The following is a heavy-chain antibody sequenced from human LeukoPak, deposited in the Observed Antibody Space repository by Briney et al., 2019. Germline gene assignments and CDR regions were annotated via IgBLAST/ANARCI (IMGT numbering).Heavy chain of an antibody. V-gene: IGHV4-39*01. J-gene: IGHJ6*03. CDR3: ARRTVRGYYMDV. D-gene: IGHD3-10*01. Sequence: PSETLSLTCTVSGGSISSGSYYWSWIRQPAGKGLEWIGRIYHSGSTYYNPSLKSRVTISVDTSKNQFSLKLSSVTAADTAVYYCARRTVRGYYMDVWGKGTTVTVSS. CDR2: IYHSGST. CDR1: GGSISSGSYY.